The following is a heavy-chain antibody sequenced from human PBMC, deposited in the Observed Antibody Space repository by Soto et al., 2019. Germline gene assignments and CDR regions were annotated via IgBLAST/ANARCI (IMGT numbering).Heavy chain of an antibody. V-gene: IGHV1-69*06. Sequence: SVKVSCKASGGTFGNYAISWVRQAPGQGLEWMGGIIPVSNAPNYAQKFQDRVTMSVDTSTSIAYMELSRLRSDDTAVYYCARDPNCSSTSCYQDGMDVWGQGTTVTASS. CDR2: IIPVSNAP. J-gene: IGHJ6*02. CDR1: GGTFGNYA. CDR3: ARDPNCSSTSCYQDGMDV. D-gene: IGHD2-2*01.